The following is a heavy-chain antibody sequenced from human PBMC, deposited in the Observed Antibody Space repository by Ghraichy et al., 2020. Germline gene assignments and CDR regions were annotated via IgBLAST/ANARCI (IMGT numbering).Heavy chain of an antibody. V-gene: IGHV3-53*01. Sequence: GGSLRLSCAASGFTVSSNYMSWVRQAPGKGLEWVSVIYSGGSTYYVDSVKGRFTISRDNSKNTLYLQMNSLRAEDTAVYYCAREYNWNDGAADAFDIWGQGTMVAVSS. J-gene: IGHJ3*02. CDR2: IYSGGST. CDR1: GFTVSSNY. CDR3: AREYNWNDGAADAFDI. D-gene: IGHD1-20*01.